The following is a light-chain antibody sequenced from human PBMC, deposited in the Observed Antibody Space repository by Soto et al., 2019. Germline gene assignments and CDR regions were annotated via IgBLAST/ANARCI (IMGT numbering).Light chain of an antibody. V-gene: IGKV1-5*03. CDR2: KAS. J-gene: IGKJ1*01. Sequence: DIQITQSPSTLSASVGDRVTVTCRASLSINSWLAWYQQKPGKAPQLLLFKASVLESGVPSRFSGSGSGTEFTLTISSLQPGDFATYYCQPYNSFPWTFGQGTKEDIK. CDR1: LSINSW. CDR3: QPYNSFPWT.